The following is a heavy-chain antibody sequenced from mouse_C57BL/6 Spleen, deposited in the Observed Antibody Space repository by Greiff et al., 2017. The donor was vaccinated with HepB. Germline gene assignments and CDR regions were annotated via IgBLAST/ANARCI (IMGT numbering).Heavy chain of an antibody. V-gene: IGHV1-80*01. CDR2: IYPGDGDT. CDR3: ARGYYGSRGWYFDV. J-gene: IGHJ1*03. Sequence: QVQLQQSGAELVKPGASVKISCKASGYAFSSYWMNWVKQRPGKGLEWIGQIYPGDGDTNYNGKFKGKATLTADKSSSTAYMQLSSLTSEDSAVYFCARGYYGSRGWYFDVWGTGTTVTVSS. CDR1: GYAFSSYW. D-gene: IGHD1-1*01.